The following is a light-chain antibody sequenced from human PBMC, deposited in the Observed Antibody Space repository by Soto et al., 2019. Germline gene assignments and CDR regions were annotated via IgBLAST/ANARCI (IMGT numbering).Light chain of an antibody. CDR2: WAS. CDR3: KQCYSTPYT. V-gene: IGKV4-1*01. J-gene: IGKJ2*01. CDR1: QSVLYSSNNKNY. Sequence: DIVMTQSPDSLAVSLGERATINCKSSQSVLYSSNNKNYLAWYQQKPGQPPKLLIYWASTRESGVPDRFSGSGSGTDFTLTISSLQAEDVAVYYCKQCYSTPYTFGQGTKLEIK.